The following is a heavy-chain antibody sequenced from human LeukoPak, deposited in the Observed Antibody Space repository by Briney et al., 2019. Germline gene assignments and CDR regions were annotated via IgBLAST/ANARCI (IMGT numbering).Heavy chain of an antibody. CDR2: IYTSGST. D-gene: IGHD5-12*01. Sequence: SETLSLTCTVSGGSISSYYWSWIRQPAGKGLEWIGRIYTSGSTNYNPSLKSRVTISVDTSKNQFSLKLSSVTAADTAVYYCARGLRGYDFYYYYYMDVWGKGTTVTISS. V-gene: IGHV4-4*07. CDR3: ARGLRGYDFYYYYYMDV. CDR1: GGSISSYY. J-gene: IGHJ6*03.